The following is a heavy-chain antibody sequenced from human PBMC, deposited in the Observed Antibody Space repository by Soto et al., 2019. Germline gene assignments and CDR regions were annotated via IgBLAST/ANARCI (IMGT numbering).Heavy chain of an antibody. CDR2: ISSSGSTI. D-gene: IGHD3-16*01. Sequence: GGSLRLSCAASGFTFSDYYMSWIRQAPGKGLEWVSYISSSGSTIYYADSVKGRFTISRDNAKNSLYLQMNSLRAEDTAVYYCARDWVPGSRLNWFDPWGQGTLVTVAS. CDR3: ARDWVPGSRLNWFDP. CDR1: GFTFSDYY. V-gene: IGHV3-11*01. J-gene: IGHJ5*02.